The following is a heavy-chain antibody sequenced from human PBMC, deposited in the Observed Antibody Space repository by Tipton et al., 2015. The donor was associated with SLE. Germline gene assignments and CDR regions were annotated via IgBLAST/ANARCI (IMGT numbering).Heavy chain of an antibody. D-gene: IGHD3-3*01. CDR3: AKASRGQYESWSGHFDE. Sequence: SLRLSCEASGFTVSSNYMSWVRQAPGKGLEWVSVIYTDGSTHSADSVKGRFTISRDNSDNTLYVRMNNLRVEDTAIYYCAKASRGQYESWSGHFDEWGRGTLVTVSS. J-gene: IGHJ4*02. V-gene: IGHV3-53*05. CDR1: GFTVSSNY. CDR2: IYTDGST.